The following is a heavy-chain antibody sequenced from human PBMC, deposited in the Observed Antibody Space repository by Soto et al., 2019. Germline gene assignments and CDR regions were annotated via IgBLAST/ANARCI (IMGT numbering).Heavy chain of an antibody. CDR1: GGTFSSYT. Sequence: QVQLVQSGAEVKKPGSSVKVSCKTSGGTFSSYTISWVRQAPGQGLEWMGRIIPILGIANYVQNFQGRVTXAADKSTSTAYMELSSLRSEDTAVYYCARGGSYLNYYWYFDLWGRGTLVTVSS. J-gene: IGHJ2*01. V-gene: IGHV1-69*02. CDR2: IIPILGIA. D-gene: IGHD1-26*01. CDR3: ARGGSYLNYYWYFDL.